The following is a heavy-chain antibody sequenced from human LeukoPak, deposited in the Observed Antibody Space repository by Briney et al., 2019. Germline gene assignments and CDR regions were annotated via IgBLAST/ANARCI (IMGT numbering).Heavy chain of an antibody. D-gene: IGHD5-12*01. J-gene: IGHJ4*02. CDR2: IHPGGSDT. CDR3: ARSPWNSYDY. CDR1: GYTFTSYW. Sequence: PGESLKISCKGSGYTFTSYWIGWVRQMPGKGLEWMGIIHPGGSDTRYSPSFQGQVTISVDKSISTAYLQWSSLKASDTAMYYCARSPWNSYDYWGQGTLVTVSS. V-gene: IGHV5-51*01.